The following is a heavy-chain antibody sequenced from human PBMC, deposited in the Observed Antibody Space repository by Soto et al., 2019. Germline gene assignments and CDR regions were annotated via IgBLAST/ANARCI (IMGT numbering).Heavy chain of an antibody. V-gene: IGHV3-30-3*01. CDR3: GRCTSTSCHLGSDY. Sequence: PGGSLRLSCAASGFTFSSYAMNGVRQAPGKGLEWVALISHDGINKYYADSVRGRFTISRDSSTNTLYLQMNSLRAADTAVYYCGRCTSTSCHLGSDYWGQGTLVPVSS. D-gene: IGHD2-2*01. CDR1: GFTFSSYA. J-gene: IGHJ4*02. CDR2: ISHDGINK.